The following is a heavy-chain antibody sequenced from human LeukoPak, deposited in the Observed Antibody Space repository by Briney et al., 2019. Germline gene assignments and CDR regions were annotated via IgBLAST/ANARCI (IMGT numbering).Heavy chain of an antibody. CDR2: SSMSSYI. Sequence: GGALRLSPAPSGDTPTVASTYRGSAGPGAGGGCVSPLSSMSSYIYYADSVKGRFTISRDNDENSLYLQMMSLRAEDTAVYYCARVGAFGVVIPSSFDYWGQGTLVTVSS. D-gene: IGHD3-3*01. V-gene: IGHV3-21*01. J-gene: IGHJ4*02. CDR3: ARVGAFGVVIPSSFDY. CDR1: GDTPTVAST.